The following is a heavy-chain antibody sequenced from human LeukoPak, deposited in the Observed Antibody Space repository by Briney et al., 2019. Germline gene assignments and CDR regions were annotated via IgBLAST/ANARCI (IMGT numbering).Heavy chain of an antibody. J-gene: IGHJ5*02. D-gene: IGHD1-26*01. CDR1: GGSISSYY. V-gene: IGHV4-59*01. Sequence: SETLSLTCTVSGGSISSYYWNWIRQPPGKGLEWIGHIYNSGSTNYNPSLRSRVTISVDTSKNQFSLKLSSVTAADTAVYYCVKDGSGSYLNWFDPWGQGTLVTVSS. CDR3: VKDGSGSYLNWFDP. CDR2: IYNSGST.